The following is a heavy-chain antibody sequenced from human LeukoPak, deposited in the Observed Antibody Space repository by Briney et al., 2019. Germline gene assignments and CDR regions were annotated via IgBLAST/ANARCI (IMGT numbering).Heavy chain of an antibody. CDR1: GGSFSGYY. J-gene: IGHJ5*02. D-gene: IGHD6-13*01. Sequence: SETLSLTCAVYGGSFSGYYWSWIPEPPGKGRECMGEINHSGSTQYNPYLKSRVTISVDTSKNQFSLQLSSVTAAETAVYYCERDGSGYWSSSWYANWFDHWGQGTLVTVSS. CDR3: ERDGSGYWSSSWYANWFDH. V-gene: IGHV4-34*01. CDR2: INHSGST.